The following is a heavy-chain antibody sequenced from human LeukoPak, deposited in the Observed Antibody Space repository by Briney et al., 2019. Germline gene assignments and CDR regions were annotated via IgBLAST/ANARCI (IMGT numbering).Heavy chain of an antibody. CDR2: ISYDGSNK. Sequence: GGSLRLSCAASGFTFSSYAMHWVRQAPGKGLEWVAVISYDGSNKYYADSVKGRFTISRDNSKNTLYLQMNSLRAEDTAVYYCARGKEDYGTDQPAWYWGQGTLGTV. CDR3: ARGKEDYGTDQPAWY. J-gene: IGHJ4*02. D-gene: IGHD4-17*01. V-gene: IGHV3-30-3*01. CDR1: GFTFSSYA.